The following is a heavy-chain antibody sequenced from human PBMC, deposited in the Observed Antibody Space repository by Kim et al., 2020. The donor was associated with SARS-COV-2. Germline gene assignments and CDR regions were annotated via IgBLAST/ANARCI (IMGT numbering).Heavy chain of an antibody. Sequence: SETLSLTCTVSGGSISSSSYYWGWIRQPPGKGLEWIGSIYYSGSTYYNPSLKSRVTISVDTSKNQFSLKLSSVTAADTAVYYCARISTMVRGVTNWFDPWAQGPLGNVSS. J-gene: IGHJ5*02. CDR3: ARISTMVRGVTNWFDP. D-gene: IGHD3-10*01. CDR1: GGSISSSSYY. CDR2: IYYSGST. V-gene: IGHV4-39*01.